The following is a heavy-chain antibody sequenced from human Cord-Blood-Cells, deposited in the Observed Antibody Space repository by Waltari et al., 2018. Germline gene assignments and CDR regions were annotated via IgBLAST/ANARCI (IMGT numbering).Heavy chain of an antibody. J-gene: IGHJ4*02. CDR1: GFTFSSYS. D-gene: IGHD6-19*01. CDR3: ARHSLAGETVDY. CDR2: ISSSSSYI. Sequence: EVQLVESGGGLVKPGGSLRLSCAASGFTFSSYSMNWVRQAPGKGWEWVSSISSSSSYIYYADSVKGRFTISRDNAKNSLYLQMNSLRAEDTAVYYCARHSLAGETVDYWGQGTLVTVSS. V-gene: IGHV3-21*01.